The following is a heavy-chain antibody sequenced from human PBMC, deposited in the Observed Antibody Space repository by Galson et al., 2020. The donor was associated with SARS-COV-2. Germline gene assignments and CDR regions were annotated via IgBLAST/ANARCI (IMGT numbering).Heavy chain of an antibody. J-gene: IGHJ4*02. V-gene: IGHV3-21*01. CDR3: ARDRPDYYDSGDFDY. D-gene: IGHD3-22*01. Sequence: GGSLRLSCAASGFTFSSYSMNWVRQAPGKGLEWVSSISSSSSYIYYADSVKGRFTISRDNAKNSLYLQMNSLRADDTAVYYCARDRPDYYDSGDFDYWGQGTLVTVSS. CDR1: GFTFSSYS. CDR2: ISSSSSYI.